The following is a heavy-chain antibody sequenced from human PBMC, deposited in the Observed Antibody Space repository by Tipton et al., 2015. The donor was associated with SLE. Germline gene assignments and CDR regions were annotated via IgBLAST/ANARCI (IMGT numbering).Heavy chain of an antibody. V-gene: IGHV4-39*07. CDR1: NGSISSSPYY. Sequence: TLSLTCTFSNGSISSSPYYWGWIRQSPGKGLEWVGSIYYSGSTYYNPSLKSRVTISVDTSRNQCSLNLTSVTAADTAVYYCARGPYYYMDVWGKGTTVTVSS. CDR3: ARGPYYYMDV. CDR2: IYYSGST. J-gene: IGHJ6*03.